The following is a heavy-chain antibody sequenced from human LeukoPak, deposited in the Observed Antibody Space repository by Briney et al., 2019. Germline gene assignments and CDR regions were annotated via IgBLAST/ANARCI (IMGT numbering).Heavy chain of an antibody. CDR2: IRSKAYGATT. V-gene: IGHV3-49*03. D-gene: IGHD3-10*01. CDR3: TRELTYYYGSGSYAFDI. J-gene: IGHJ3*02. CDR1: GFTFCDYA. Sequence: GGSLRLSCTASGFTFCDYAMSWFRQAPGKGLEWVGFIRSKAYGATTEYAASVKGRFTISRDDSKSIAYLQMNSLKTEDTAVYYCTRELTYYYGSGSYAFDIWGQGTMVTVSS.